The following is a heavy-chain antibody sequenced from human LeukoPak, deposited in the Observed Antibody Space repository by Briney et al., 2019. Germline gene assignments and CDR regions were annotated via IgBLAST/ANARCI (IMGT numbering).Heavy chain of an antibody. D-gene: IGHD4-23*01. CDR2: IYYSGST. Sequence: SETLSLTCTVSGGSISSYYWTWIRQPPGKGLEWIGHIYYSGSTNYNPSLKSRVTISVDTSKNQFSLKLSSVTAADTAVYYCARGISKWDYGGNLWGQGTLVTVSS. V-gene: IGHV4-59*01. CDR3: ARGISKWDYGGNL. J-gene: IGHJ4*02. CDR1: GGSISSYY.